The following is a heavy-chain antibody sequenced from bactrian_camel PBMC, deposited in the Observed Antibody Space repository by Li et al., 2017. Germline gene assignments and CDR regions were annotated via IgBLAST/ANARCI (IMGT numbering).Heavy chain of an antibody. CDR1: GYTYIRAC. CDR3: AADIEGAHPADLARGRWSGDKWTY. CDR2: HYTGTATK. Sequence: VQLVESGGGSVQAGGTLRLSCVAAGYTYIRACMGWFRQAPGKERAAVAAHYTGTATKYIADSVKGRFTISRDNAKNTVYLQMNSLKLEDTAMYYCAADIEGAHPADLARGRWSGDKWTYWGQGTQVTVS. J-gene: IGHJ4*01. V-gene: IGHV3S40*01. D-gene: IGHD1*01.